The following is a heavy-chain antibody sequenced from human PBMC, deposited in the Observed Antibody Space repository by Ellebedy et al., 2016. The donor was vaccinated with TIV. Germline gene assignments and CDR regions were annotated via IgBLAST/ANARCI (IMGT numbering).Heavy chain of an antibody. J-gene: IGHJ3*02. V-gene: IGHV3-23*01. CDR2: LTTGGVT. CDR1: GLTFSSHA. Sequence: LGGSLRLSCAASGLTFSSHAMRWFRQAPGKGLEWVSALTTGGVTFYADSVKGRFTISRDSSKNTLYLQMNSLTAEDTAVYYCASGAYDIWGQGTMVTVSS. CDR3: ASGAYDI.